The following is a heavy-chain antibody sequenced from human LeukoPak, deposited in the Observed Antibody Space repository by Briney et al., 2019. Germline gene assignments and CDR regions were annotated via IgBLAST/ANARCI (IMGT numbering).Heavy chain of an antibody. J-gene: IGHJ4*02. V-gene: IGHV3-21*01. CDR2: ISSSGSYI. D-gene: IGHD5-12*01. CDR3: ARGGGNSGYDYDDY. Sequence: GGSLRLSCAASGFTFSYYSMEWARQAPGKGLEWVSLISSSGSYIYYADSVKGRFTISRDNAKNSLYLQMNSLRAEDTAVYYCARGGGNSGYDYDDYWGQGTLVTVSS. CDR1: GFTFSYYS.